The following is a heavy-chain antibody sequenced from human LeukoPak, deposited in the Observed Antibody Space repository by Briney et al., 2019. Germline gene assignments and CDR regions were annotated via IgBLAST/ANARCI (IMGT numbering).Heavy chain of an antibody. Sequence: GGSLRLSCSASGFTFSSFSMNWVRQAPGKGLEWVSSITKNSDHMTYADSVKVRFTISRDNARNLVHLQMNSLRVDDTAVYYCLGEFGFWGQGTLVTVSS. J-gene: IGHJ4*02. CDR3: LGEFGF. V-gene: IGHV3-21*01. CDR2: ITKNSDHM. CDR1: GFTFSSFS.